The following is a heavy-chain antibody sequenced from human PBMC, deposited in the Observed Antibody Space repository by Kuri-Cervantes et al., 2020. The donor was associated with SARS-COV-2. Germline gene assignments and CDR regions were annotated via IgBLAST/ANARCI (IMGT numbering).Heavy chain of an antibody. Sequence: GESLKISCAASGFTFSSYGMHWVRQAPGKGLEWVAFIRYDGSNKYYADSVKGRFTISRDNSKNTLYLQMNSLRAEDTAVYYCAKGYYDFWSGYYYYYMDVWGKGTTVTVSS. CDR1: GFTFSSYG. CDR3: AKGYYDFWSGYYYYYMDV. CDR2: IRYDGSNK. D-gene: IGHD3-3*01. V-gene: IGHV3-30*02. J-gene: IGHJ6*03.